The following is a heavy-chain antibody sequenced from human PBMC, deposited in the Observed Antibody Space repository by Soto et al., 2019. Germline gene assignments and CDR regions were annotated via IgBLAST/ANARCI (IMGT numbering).Heavy chain of an antibody. Sequence: GWSLRLSCAASGFTFSSYAMSWVRQAPGKGLEWVSAISGSGGSTYYADSVKGRFTISRDNSKNTLYLQMNSLRAEDTAVYYCAKALYGSAYYYYYYGMDVWGQGTTVTVSS. J-gene: IGHJ6*02. V-gene: IGHV3-23*01. D-gene: IGHD3-10*01. CDR1: GFTFSSYA. CDR3: AKALYGSAYYYYYYGMDV. CDR2: ISGSGGST.